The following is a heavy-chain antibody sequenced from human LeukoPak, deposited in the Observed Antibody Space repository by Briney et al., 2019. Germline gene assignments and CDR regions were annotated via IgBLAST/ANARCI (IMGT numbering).Heavy chain of an antibody. CDR2: TYYRSKWYN. Sequence: SQTLSLTCAISGDSVSSNSAAWNWIRQSPSRGLEWLGRTYYRSKWYNDYAVSVKSRITINPDTSKNQISLQLNSVTPEDTAVYYCARDLSVRGLGYSSGWHVISSWGQGTLVTVSS. V-gene: IGHV6-1*01. CDR1: GDSVSSNSAA. J-gene: IGHJ5*02. D-gene: IGHD6-19*01. CDR3: ARDLSVRGLGYSSGWHVISS.